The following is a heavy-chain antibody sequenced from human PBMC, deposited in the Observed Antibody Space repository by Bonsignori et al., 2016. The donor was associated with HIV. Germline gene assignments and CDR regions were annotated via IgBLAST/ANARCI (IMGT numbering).Heavy chain of an antibody. Sequence: WIRQPPGKGLEWIGSIYHSGTTFYNPSLKSRVNISMDTSTNLFSLKLSSLSAADTALFYCARTFSITGDAPYAFDIWGQGTMVTVSS. D-gene: IGHD7-27*01. CDR2: IYHSGTT. CDR3: ARTFSITGDAPYAFDI. J-gene: IGHJ3*02. V-gene: IGHV4-39*07.